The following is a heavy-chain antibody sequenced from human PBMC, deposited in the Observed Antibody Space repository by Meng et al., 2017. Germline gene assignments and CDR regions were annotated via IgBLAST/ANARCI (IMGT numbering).Heavy chain of an antibody. V-gene: IGHV1-69*05. Sequence: SVKVSCKASGGTFSSYAISWVRQAPGQGLEWMRGIIPIFGTANYAQKFQGRVTITTDESTSTAYMELSSLRSEDTAVYYCARAVYYYDSSGNIVYYFDYWGQGTLVTVSS. CDR1: GGTFSSYA. CDR2: IIPIFGTA. CDR3: ARAVYYYDSSGNIVYYFDY. D-gene: IGHD3-22*01. J-gene: IGHJ4*02.